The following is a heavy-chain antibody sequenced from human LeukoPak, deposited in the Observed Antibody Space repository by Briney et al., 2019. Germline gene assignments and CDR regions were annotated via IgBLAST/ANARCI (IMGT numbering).Heavy chain of an antibody. V-gene: IGHV3-23*01. Sequence: GGSLRLSCAASGFTFSSYDMSWVRQAPGKGXXXXSGINKSGGGTYYADSVKGRFTMSRDNSKNTLFLQMNSLRAEDTAVYYCAKVTWSSSGSDYWGQGTLVTVSS. J-gene: IGHJ4*02. CDR3: AKVTWSSSGSDY. CDR1: GFTFSSYD. D-gene: IGHD6-19*01. CDR2: INKSGGGT.